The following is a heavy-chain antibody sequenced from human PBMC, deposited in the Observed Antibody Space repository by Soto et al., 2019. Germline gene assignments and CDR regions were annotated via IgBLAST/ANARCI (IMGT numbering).Heavy chain of an antibody. CDR3: ARHGSRDVVRFDY. CDR2: ISYTGYT. J-gene: IGHJ4*02. CDR1: GDSIGGYY. D-gene: IGHD2-15*01. V-gene: IGHV4-59*08. Sequence: HVQLRESGPGLVQPSETLSLTCTVSGDSIGGYYWNWIRQTAGEGLEWIGFISYTGYTYYNPSLQSRVTLSVDTSKNRSSLTLTSVTAADPAMYYCARHGSRDVVRFDYWGQGILVSVSS.